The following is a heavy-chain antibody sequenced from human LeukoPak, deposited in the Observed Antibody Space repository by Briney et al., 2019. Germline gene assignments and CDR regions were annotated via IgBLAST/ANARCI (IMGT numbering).Heavy chain of an antibody. J-gene: IGHJ4*02. Sequence: SLRLSCADSGFMFSSNWMSWVRLAPGKGLEWVANIKEDGTETYYVDSVKGRFTISRDNAKNSLYLQMNSLRVEDTAVYYCAKEGRSLQTYWGQGTLVTVSS. CDR3: AKEGRSLQTY. D-gene: IGHD5-24*01. V-gene: IGHV3-7*03. CDR1: GFMFSSNW. CDR2: IKEDGTET.